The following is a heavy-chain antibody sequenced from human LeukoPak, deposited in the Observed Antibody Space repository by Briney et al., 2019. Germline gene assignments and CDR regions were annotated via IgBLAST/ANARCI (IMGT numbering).Heavy chain of an antibody. V-gene: IGHV3-23*01. CDR1: GFTFSSYA. J-gene: IGHJ4*02. CDR3: AKASQERHFDY. CDR2: IGGGGGSA. Sequence: GGSLRLSCAASGFTFSSYAMSWVRQAPGKGLEWVSVIGGGGGSAYYGDSAKGRSTISRDNSESTLYLQMNSLGAEDTAVYYCAKASQERHFDYWGQGTLVTVSS. D-gene: IGHD1-26*01.